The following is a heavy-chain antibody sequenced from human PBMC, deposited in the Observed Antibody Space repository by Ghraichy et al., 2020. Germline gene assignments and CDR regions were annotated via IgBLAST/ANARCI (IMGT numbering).Heavy chain of an antibody. CDR3: TTDLGNTWYSFSYDY. J-gene: IGHJ4*02. CDR2: IRSHTHGGTA. Sequence: GESLNISFAASGFTFSTAWMSWVRQAPGKGLEWVGRIRSHTHGGTAEYAAPVKGRFIISRDDSKDTVYLQMNSLKTEDAALYYCTTDLGNTWYSFSYDYWGQGTLVTVSS. D-gene: IGHD6-13*01. V-gene: IGHV3-15*01. CDR1: GFTFSTAW.